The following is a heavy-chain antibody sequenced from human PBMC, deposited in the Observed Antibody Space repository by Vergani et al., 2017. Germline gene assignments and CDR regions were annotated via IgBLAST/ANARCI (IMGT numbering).Heavy chain of an antibody. J-gene: IGHJ6*02. V-gene: IGHV1-2*02. CDR3: ARDLLAWALYYYYGMDV. D-gene: IGHD1-26*01. Sequence: QVQLVQSGAEVKKPGASVKVSCKASGYTFTGYYMHWVRQAPGQGLEWMGWINPNSGGTNYAQKFQGRVTMTRDTSISTAYMELSRLRSDDTAVYYCARDLLAWALYYYYGMDVWGQGTTVTVSS. CDR2: INPNSGGT. CDR1: GYTFTGYY.